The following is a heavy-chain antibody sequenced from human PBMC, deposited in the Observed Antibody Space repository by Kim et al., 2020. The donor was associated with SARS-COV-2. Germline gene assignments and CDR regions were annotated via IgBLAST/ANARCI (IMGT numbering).Heavy chain of an antibody. Sequence: GGSLRLSCAASGFTFSDYYMSWIRQAPGKGLEWVSYISSSGSTIYYADSVKGRFTISRDNAKNSLYLQMNSLRAEDTAVYYCARLDSSSWYSNSYYYGMDVWGQGTTVTVSS. CDR2: ISSSGSTI. CDR3: ARLDSSSWYSNSYYYGMDV. J-gene: IGHJ6*02. CDR1: GFTFSDYY. D-gene: IGHD6-13*01. V-gene: IGHV3-11*01.